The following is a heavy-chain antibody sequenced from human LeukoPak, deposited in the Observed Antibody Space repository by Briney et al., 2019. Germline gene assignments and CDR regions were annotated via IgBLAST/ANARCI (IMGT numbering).Heavy chain of an antibody. CDR1: GGSISSSSYY. CDR3: ARDGKDDYGDSDYFDY. CDR2: IYYSGST. Sequence: SETLSLTCTVSGGSISSSSYYWGWIRQPPGKGLEWIGSIYYSGSTYYNPSLKSRVTISVDTSKNQFSLKLSSVTAADTAVYYCARDGKDDYGDSDYFDYWGQGTLVTVSS. D-gene: IGHD4-17*01. J-gene: IGHJ4*02. V-gene: IGHV4-39*07.